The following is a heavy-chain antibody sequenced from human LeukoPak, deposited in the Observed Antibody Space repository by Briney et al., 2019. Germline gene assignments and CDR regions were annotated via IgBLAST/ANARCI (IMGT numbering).Heavy chain of an antibody. CDR1: GFTFSDYY. V-gene: IGHV3-11*05. CDR2: ISSSSSYT. Sequence: GGSLRLSCAASGFTFSDYYMSWIRQAPGKGLEWVSYISSSSSYTNHADSVKGRFTISRDNAKNSLYLQLNSLRAEDTAVYYCARDTTTVVNPGAFDIWGQGTMVTVSS. J-gene: IGHJ3*02. D-gene: IGHD4-23*01. CDR3: ARDTTTVVNPGAFDI.